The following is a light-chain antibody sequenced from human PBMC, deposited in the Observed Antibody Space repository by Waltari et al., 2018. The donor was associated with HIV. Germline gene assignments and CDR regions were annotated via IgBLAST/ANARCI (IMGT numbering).Light chain of an antibody. CDR2: GAS. J-gene: IGKJ4*01. V-gene: IGKV3-15*01. CDR3: QQYNQWPPFT. Sequence: DIVMTQSPATLSVSPGERATLFCRASQSVSSNLAWYQQKVGQAPRLLIHGASARATGVPARFSATGSGTEFSLTISSLQTEDFAVYYCQQYNQWPPFTFGGGTKVEIK. CDR1: QSVSSN.